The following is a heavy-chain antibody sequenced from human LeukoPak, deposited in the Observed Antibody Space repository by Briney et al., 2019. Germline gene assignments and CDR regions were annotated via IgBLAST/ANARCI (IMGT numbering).Heavy chain of an antibody. CDR2: IYYSGST. CDR3: ARSRPPPYWYYYMDV. J-gene: IGHJ6*03. V-gene: IGHV4-59*01. Sequence: SETLSLTCSVSGGSISGYYWSWIRQPPGKGLEWIGYIYYSGSTNYNPPLNSRVTISVDTSKNQFFLNLSSVTAADTAVYYCARSRPPPYWYYYMDVWGKGTTVTVSS. CDR1: GGSISGYY.